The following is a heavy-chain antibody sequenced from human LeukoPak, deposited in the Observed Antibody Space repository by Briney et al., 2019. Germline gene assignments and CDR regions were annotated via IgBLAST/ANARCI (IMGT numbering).Heavy chain of an antibody. CDR3: AKAHSSSWCYFDY. CDR2: ISSSSSYI. D-gene: IGHD6-13*01. CDR1: GFTFSSYS. J-gene: IGHJ4*02. V-gene: IGHV3-21*01. Sequence: PGGSLRLSCAAPGFTFSSYSMNWVRQAPGKGLEWVSSISSSSSYIYYADSVKGRFTISRDNAKNSLYLQMNSPRAEDTAVYYCAKAHSSSWCYFDYWGQGTLVTVSS.